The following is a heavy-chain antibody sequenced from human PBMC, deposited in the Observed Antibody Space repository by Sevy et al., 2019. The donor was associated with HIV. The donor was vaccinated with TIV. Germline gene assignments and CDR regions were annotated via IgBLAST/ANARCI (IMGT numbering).Heavy chain of an antibody. V-gene: IGHV3-23*01. J-gene: IGHJ4*02. D-gene: IGHD3-22*01. CDR2: ISGSGGST. CDR1: GFTFSSYV. CDR3: AKAPPMIVVVITTYFDY. Sequence: GESLKISCAASGFTFSSYVMSWVRQAPGKGLEWVSAISGSGGSTYYADSVKGRFTISRDNSKNTLYLQMNSLRAEDTAVYYCAKAPPMIVVVITTYFDYWGQGTLVTVSS.